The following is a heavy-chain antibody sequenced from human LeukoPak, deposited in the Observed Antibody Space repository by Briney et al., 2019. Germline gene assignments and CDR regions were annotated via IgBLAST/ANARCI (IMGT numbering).Heavy chain of an antibody. CDR3: ARVVVITTEAFDI. J-gene: IGHJ3*02. Sequence: GASVKVSCKASGGTFISYAISWVRQAPGQGLEWMGGIIPIFGTANYAQKFQGRVTITADESTSTAYMELSSLRSEDTAVYYCARVVVITTEAFDIWGQGTMVTVSS. V-gene: IGHV1-69*01. CDR2: IIPIFGTA. D-gene: IGHD3-22*01. CDR1: GGTFISYA.